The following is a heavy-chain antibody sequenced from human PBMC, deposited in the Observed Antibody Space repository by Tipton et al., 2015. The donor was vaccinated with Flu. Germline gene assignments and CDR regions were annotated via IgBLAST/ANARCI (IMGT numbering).Heavy chain of an antibody. CDR1: GGSIISSSFY. J-gene: IGHJ4*02. D-gene: IGHD6-19*01. CDR3: ARGPEQWLVNPHYFDY. Sequence: TLSLTCTVSGGSIISSSFYWGWIRQPPGKGLEWIGNIYYSGNTYYNPPLKSRVTVSVDTSKNQLSLKLTSVTAADTAVYYCARGPEQWLVNPHYFDYWGQGTLVTVSS. V-gene: IGHV4-39*07. CDR2: IYYSGNT.